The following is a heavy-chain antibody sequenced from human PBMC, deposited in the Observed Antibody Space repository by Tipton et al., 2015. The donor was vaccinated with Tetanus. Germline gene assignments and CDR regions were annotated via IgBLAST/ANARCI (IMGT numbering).Heavy chain of an antibody. CDR3: ARDINYASDY. CDR1: GGSFRGYS. CDR2: INHSGKP. Sequence: TLSLTCAVSGGSFRGYSWSWVRQPPGKGLEWIGEINHSGKPTYNPSLKSRVTMSLYTSNHHFSLSLSSVTAADTAVYYCARDINYASDYWGQGTLVTVSS. V-gene: IGHV4-34*01. J-gene: IGHJ4*02. D-gene: IGHD4-11*01.